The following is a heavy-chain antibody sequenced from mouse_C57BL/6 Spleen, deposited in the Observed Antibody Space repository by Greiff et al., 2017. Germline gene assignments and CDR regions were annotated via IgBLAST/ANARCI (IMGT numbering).Heavy chain of an antibody. V-gene: IGHV1-72*01. CDR1: GYTFTSYW. D-gene: IGHD1-1*01. Sequence: VQLQQSGAELVKPGASVKLSCKASGYTFTSYWMHWVKQRPGRGLEWIGRIDPNSGGTKYNEKFKSKATLTVDKPSSTAYMQLSSLTSEDSAVYYCARGGFITTVVPDYFDYWGQGTTLTVSS. J-gene: IGHJ2*01. CDR3: ARGGFITTVVPDYFDY. CDR2: IDPNSGGT.